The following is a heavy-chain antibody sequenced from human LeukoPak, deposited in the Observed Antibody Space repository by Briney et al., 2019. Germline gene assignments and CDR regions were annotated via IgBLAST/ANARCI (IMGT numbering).Heavy chain of an antibody. J-gene: IGHJ4*02. CDR2: MYYIGST. Sequence: SETLSLTCTVSGGSISSYYWSWIRQPPGKGLEWIGYMYYIGSTNYNPSLKSRVTISIDTSKNQFSLKLSSVTAADTAVYYCARVAVGWFGELSFDYWGQGTLVTVSS. V-gene: IGHV4-59*01. CDR1: GGSISSYY. D-gene: IGHD3-10*01. CDR3: ARVAVGWFGELSFDY.